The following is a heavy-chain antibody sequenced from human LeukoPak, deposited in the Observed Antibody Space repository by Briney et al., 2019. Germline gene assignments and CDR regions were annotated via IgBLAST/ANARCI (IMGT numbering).Heavy chain of an antibody. D-gene: IGHD4-17*01. CDR1: GNIFTDYC. CDR3: ARERNYGDYGNAFDV. CDR2: INPKRGVT. V-gene: IGHV1-2*02. Sequence: ASVKVSCKASGNIFTDYCIHWMRQAPGQGLEWMGWINPKRGVTTYAQKFQGRVTMTRDTSITTAYMELTRLRSDDTTIYYCARERNYGDYGNAFDVWGQGTKVTVSS. J-gene: IGHJ3*01.